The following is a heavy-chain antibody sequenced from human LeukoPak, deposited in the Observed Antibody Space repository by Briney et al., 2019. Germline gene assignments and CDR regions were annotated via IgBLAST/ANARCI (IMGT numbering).Heavy chain of an antibody. CDR1: GDSISSFF. Sequence: SATLSLTCSVSGDSISSFFWSWIRQPPGKGLEYIGHIYHTGSSNYNPSLKSRVTMSVDTSKNQFSLRLTSVTAADTAFYYCARVRFPFGLDAWGQGTTVTVSS. J-gene: IGHJ6*02. V-gene: IGHV4-59*01. CDR2: IYHTGSS. CDR3: ARVRFPFGLDA.